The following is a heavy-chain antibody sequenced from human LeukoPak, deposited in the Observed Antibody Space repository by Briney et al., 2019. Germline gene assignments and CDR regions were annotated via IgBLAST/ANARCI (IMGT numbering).Heavy chain of an antibody. CDR1: GFTFSSYG. Sequence: GGSLRLSCAASGFTFSSYGMHWVRQAPGKGLEWVAVIWYDGSNKYYADSVKGRFTISRDNSKNTLYLQMNSLRAEDTAVYYCARDHDDFWSGSGMDVWGQGTTVTVSS. CDR3: ARDHDDFWSGSGMDV. V-gene: IGHV3-33*01. J-gene: IGHJ6*02. CDR2: IWYDGSNK. D-gene: IGHD3-3*01.